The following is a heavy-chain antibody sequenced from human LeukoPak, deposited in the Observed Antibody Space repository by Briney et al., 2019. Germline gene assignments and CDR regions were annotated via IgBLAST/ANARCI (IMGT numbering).Heavy chain of an antibody. CDR1: GGSISSGGYY. D-gene: IGHD2-2*01. CDR2: IYYSGST. V-gene: IGHV4-30-4*08. Sequence: SETLSLTCTVSGGSISSGGYYWSWIRQPPGKGLEWIGYIYYSGSTYYNPSLKSRVTISVDTSKNQFSLKLSSVTAADTAVYYCARRWARSTYLDYWGQGTLVTVSS. J-gene: IGHJ4*02. CDR3: ARRWARSTYLDY.